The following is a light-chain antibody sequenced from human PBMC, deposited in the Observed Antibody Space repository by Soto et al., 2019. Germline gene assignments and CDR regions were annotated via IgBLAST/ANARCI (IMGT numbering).Light chain of an antibody. Sequence: EIVLTQSPGTLSLSPGERATLSFRASQSVSSSYLAWYQQKPGQAPRLLIYGASSRATGTPDRFSGSGSGTDFTLTISRLEPEDFAVYYCQQYGNSPTWTFGQGTKVDIK. V-gene: IGKV3-20*01. CDR2: GAS. CDR3: QQYGNSPTWT. CDR1: QSVSSSY. J-gene: IGKJ1*01.